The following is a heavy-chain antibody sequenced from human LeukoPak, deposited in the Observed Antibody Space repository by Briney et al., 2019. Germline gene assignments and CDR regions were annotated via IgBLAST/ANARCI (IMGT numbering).Heavy chain of an antibody. J-gene: IGHJ4*02. V-gene: IGHV3-30-3*01. CDR3: ARDRIQIWSYVGTFDS. CDR1: GFTFSSYS. D-gene: IGHD5-18*01. Sequence: GGSLRLSCAAPGFTFSSYSMHWVRQAPGKGLEWVAVVSYDGTKISYGGSVKGRFTMSRDISKNTLSLQMNSLRPEDTAVYYCARDRIQIWSYVGTFDSWGQGTLVTVSS. CDR2: VSYDGTKI.